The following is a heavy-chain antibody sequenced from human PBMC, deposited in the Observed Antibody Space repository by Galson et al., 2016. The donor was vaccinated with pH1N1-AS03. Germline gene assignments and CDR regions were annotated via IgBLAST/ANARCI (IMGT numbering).Heavy chain of an antibody. CDR1: GFIFSDYE. CDR3: TRDLLRWGRKYDS. D-gene: IGHD3-16*01. CDR2: ISHRGEGK. J-gene: IGHJ5*01. V-gene: IGHV3-48*03. Sequence: SLRLSCAGSGFIFSDYEMNWVRQAPGKGPEWISYISHRGEGKFYADSVKGRFTISRDSDQNSLYLQMMRLRAEDTAVYYCTRDLLRWGRKYDSWGQGTLVTVSS.